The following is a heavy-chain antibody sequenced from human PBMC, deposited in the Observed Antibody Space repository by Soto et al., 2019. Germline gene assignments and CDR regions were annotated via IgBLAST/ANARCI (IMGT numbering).Heavy chain of an antibody. D-gene: IGHD4-17*01. V-gene: IGHV3-23*01. CDR2: ISGSGGST. CDR3: AKDHHGDYDY. CDR1: GGSFSGYY. J-gene: IGHJ4*02. Sequence: GESLSLTRAVYGGSFSGYYWSWVRQAPGKGLEWVSAISGSGGSTYYADSVKGRFTISRDNSKNTLYLQMNSLRAEDTAVYYCAKDHHGDYDYWGQGTLVTVSS.